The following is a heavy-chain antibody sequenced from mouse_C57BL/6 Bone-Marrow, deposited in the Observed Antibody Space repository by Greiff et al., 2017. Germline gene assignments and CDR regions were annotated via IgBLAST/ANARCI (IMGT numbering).Heavy chain of an antibody. Sequence: EVKLMESGGGLVKPGGSLKLSCAASGFTFSSYTMSWVRQTPEKRLQWVAAISGGGGNTYYPDSVKGRFPISRDTDKNILYLEMSSLRSEDTAVYYCSRQVTTVLATKYFDVWGTGTTGTVAS. V-gene: IGHV5-9*04. CDR2: ISGGGGNT. CDR3: SRQVTTVLATKYFDV. D-gene: IGHD1-1*01. J-gene: IGHJ1*03. CDR1: GFTFSSYT.